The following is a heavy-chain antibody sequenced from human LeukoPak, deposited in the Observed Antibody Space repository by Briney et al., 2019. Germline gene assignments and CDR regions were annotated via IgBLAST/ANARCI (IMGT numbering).Heavy chain of an antibody. D-gene: IGHD3-22*01. CDR1: GFTFSSYA. Sequence: GGSLRLSYAASGFTFSSYAMTWVRQAPGKGLEWVSSISGGGDYTFYADSVKGRFTISRDNSKNTLYLQMNSLRAEDTAVYYCAKGWPYYYDSSGYYYEGDAFDIWGQGTMVTVSS. J-gene: IGHJ3*02. CDR3: AKGWPYYYDSSGYYYEGDAFDI. CDR2: ISGGGDYT. V-gene: IGHV3-23*01.